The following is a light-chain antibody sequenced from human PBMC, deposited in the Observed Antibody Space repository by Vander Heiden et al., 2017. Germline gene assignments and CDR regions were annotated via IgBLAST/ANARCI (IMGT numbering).Light chain of an antibody. CDR3: SSYTSSSTYV. CDR2: NVN. CDR1: SSDVGGYNY. J-gene: IGLJ1*01. V-gene: IGLV2-14*03. Sequence: QSAVTQPASVSGSPGQPITIPCTGTSSDVGGYNYVSWYQQHPGKAPKLMIYNVNNRPSGVSNRFSGSKSGNTASLTISGLQAEDEADYYCSSYTSSSTYVFGTGTKVTVL.